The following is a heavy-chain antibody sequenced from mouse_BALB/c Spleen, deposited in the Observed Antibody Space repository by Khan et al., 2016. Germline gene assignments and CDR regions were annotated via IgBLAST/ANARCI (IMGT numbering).Heavy chain of an antibody. V-gene: IGHV5-6-5*01. CDR3: TRGVTTIVDYFDY. CDR1: GFTFSSYA. Sequence: EVELVESGGGLVKPGGSLKLSCAASGFTFSSYAMSWVRQTPEKRLEWVASISSGGNTFYPDSLTGRFTISRDNARNILYLQMSRLRAEDTAMYYCTRGVTTIVDYFDYWVQGTTLTVSS. J-gene: IGHJ2*01. CDR2: ISSGGNT. D-gene: IGHD1-1*01.